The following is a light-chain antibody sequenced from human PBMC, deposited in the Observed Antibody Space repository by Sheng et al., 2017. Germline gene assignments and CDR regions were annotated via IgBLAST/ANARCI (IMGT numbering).Light chain of an antibody. CDR1: PQKFI. Sequence: SSELTQDPAVSVALGQDSQDHVPRRQPQKFIMQPVPAEARQAPVLVFYGKNNRPSGIPDRFSWLQVRKHSFLTITGAQAEDEADYYCNSRDFSDDHVVFGGGTKLTVL. J-gene: IGLJ2*01. V-gene: IGLV3-19*01. CDR2: GKN. CDR3: NSRDFSDDHVV.